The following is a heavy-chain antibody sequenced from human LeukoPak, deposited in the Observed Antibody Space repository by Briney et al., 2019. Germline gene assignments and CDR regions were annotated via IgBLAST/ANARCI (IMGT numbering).Heavy chain of an antibody. J-gene: IGHJ6*03. CDR2: IQNDGRNK. Sequence: GGSLRLSCAASGFTFSCYAMLWVRQAPGKGLEWVGFIQNDGRNKYCADSGKGRFTVSRDNSKNTLYLQMNSLRVEDTASYYCAKDKNDSGDYSSMDVWGKGTTVTVSS. CDR3: AKDKNDSGDYSSMDV. D-gene: IGHD4-17*01. CDR1: GFTFSCYA. V-gene: IGHV3-30*02.